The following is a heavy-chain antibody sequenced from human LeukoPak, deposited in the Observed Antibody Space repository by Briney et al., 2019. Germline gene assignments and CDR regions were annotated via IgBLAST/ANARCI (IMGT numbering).Heavy chain of an antibody. J-gene: IGHJ4*02. D-gene: IGHD1-26*01. CDR2: VNPGDSDT. CDR3: ARHYSGSYHSSLEY. Sequence: GESLKISCKGSGYSFANYWIAWVRQMPGTGLEWMVIVNPGDSDTRYSPSFQGQVTISADKSISTASLQWSSLKASDTAMYYCARHYSGSYHSSLEYWGQGTLVTVSS. CDR1: GYSFANYW. V-gene: IGHV5-51*01.